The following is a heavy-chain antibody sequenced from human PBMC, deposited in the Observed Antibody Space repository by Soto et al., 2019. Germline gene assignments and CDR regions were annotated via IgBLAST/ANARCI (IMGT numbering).Heavy chain of an antibody. CDR1: GFTFSSYG. V-gene: IGHV3-30*18. J-gene: IGHJ4*02. CDR2: ISYDGSNK. D-gene: IGHD3-10*01. CDR3: AKAIWFGELAPFDY. Sequence: QVQLVESGGGVVQPGRSLRLSCAASGFTFSSYGMHWVRQAPGKGLEWVAVISYDGSNKYYADSVKGRFTISRDNSKNTLYLQMNSLRAEDTAVYYCAKAIWFGELAPFDYWGQGTLATVYS.